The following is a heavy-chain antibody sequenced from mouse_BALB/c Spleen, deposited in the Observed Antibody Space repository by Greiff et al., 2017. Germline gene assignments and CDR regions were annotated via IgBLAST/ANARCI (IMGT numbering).Heavy chain of an antibody. Sequence: LQQPGSELVRPGASVKLSCKASGYTFTSYWMHWVKQRHGQGLEWIGNIYPGSGSTNYDEKFKSKGTLTVDTSSSTAYMHLSSLTSEDSAVYYCTREEVRGFYAMDYWGQGTSVTVSS. D-gene: IGHD3-1*01. CDR1: GYTFTSYW. J-gene: IGHJ4*01. V-gene: IGHV1S22*01. CDR2: IYPGSGST. CDR3: TREEVRGFYAMDY.